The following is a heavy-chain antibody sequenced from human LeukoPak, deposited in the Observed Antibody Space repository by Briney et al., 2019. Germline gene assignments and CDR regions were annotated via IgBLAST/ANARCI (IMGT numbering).Heavy chain of an antibody. CDR2: INPHSGDT. V-gene: IGHV1-2*02. Sequence: ASVKVSCKASGYTFTGYYVHCVRQAPGQGLEWMGWINPHSGDTKYAQKFQGRVTLTRDTSINTVYMELSRLRSDGTAVYYCAIAYCSRTSCYDYWGQGTLVTVSS. J-gene: IGHJ4*02. D-gene: IGHD2-2*01. CDR3: AIAYCSRTSCYDY. CDR1: GYTFTGYY.